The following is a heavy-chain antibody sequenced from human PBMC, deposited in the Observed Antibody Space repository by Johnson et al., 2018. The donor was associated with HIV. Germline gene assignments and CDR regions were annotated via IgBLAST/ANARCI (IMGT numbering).Heavy chain of an antibody. CDR1: GFTFSSYA. Sequence: QVQLVESGGGVVQPERSLRLSCAASGFTFSSYAMHWVRQAPGKGLEWVACISYDGSNKHYAGSVKGRFTISRDNSKNTLYLQMNSLRSEDTAVYYCAREMATIRGYALDIWGQGTMVTVSS. J-gene: IGHJ3*02. CDR3: AREMATIRGYALDI. CDR2: ISYDGSNK. V-gene: IGHV3-30*04. D-gene: IGHD5-24*01.